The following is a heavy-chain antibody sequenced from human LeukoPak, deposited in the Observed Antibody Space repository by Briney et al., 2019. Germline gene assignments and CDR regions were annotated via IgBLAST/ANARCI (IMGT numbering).Heavy chain of an antibody. CDR2: INHSGST. CDR3: ARIRRGYSYGLDS. J-gene: IGHJ4*02. V-gene: IGHV4-34*01. D-gene: IGHD5-18*01. CDR1: GFTVSSNY. Sequence: GSLRLSCAASGFTVSSNYMSWVRQAPGKGLEWIGEINHSGSTNYNPSLKSRVTISVDTSKNQFSLKLSSVTAADTAVYYCARIRRGYSYGLDSWGQGTLVTVSS.